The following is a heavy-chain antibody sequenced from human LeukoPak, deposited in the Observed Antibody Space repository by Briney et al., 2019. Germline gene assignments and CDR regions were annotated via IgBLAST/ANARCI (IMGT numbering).Heavy chain of an antibody. CDR3: ARDGEHLIA. J-gene: IGHJ4*02. D-gene: IGHD2-21*01. CDR1: GFSVSSNY. CDR2: IYSDGNT. Sequence: GGSLRLSCAASGFSVSSNYLTWVRQAPGKGLEWVSVIYSDGNTFYTDSVKGRFSISRDTSKKTVYLQMKSLRAADTAVYYCARDGEHLIAWGQGALVTVSS. V-gene: IGHV3-66*01.